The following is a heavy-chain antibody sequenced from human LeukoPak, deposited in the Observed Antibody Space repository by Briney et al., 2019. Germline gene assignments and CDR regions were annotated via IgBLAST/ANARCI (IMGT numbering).Heavy chain of an antibody. CDR1: GFRFSTWA. CDR2: SSGSGCSI. V-gene: IGHV3-23*01. Sequence: GGSLRRPWSASGFRFSTWAMSWVPQAPGKGLDWFTASSGSGCSIYCAGSVKGLFTISRDNSKNTLYLQMNSLRAEDTAVFYCAKDRNSCNSNSCPDYFDFWGQGTLVTVSS. CDR3: AKDRNSCNSNSCPDYFDF. D-gene: IGHD2-2*01. J-gene: IGHJ4*02.